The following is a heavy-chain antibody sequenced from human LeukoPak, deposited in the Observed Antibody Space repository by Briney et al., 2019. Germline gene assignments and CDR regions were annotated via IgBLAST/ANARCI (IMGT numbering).Heavy chain of an antibody. J-gene: IGHJ6*02. CDR2: INHSGST. V-gene: IGHV4-34*01. CDR1: GGSFSGYY. CDR3: ARGLSVLLRFGEGNGMDV. Sequence: SETLCLTCAVYGGSFSGYYWSWIRQPPGKGLEWIGEINHSGSTNYNPSLKSRVTISVDTSKNQFSLKLSSVTAADTAVYYCARGLSVLLRFGEGNGMDVWGQGTTVTVSS. D-gene: IGHD3-10*01.